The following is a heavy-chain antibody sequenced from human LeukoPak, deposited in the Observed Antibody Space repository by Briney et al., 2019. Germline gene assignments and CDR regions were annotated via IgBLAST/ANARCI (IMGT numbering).Heavy chain of an antibody. CDR1: GFTFSSYA. Sequence: GGSLRLSCAASGFTFSSYAMSWVRQAPGKGLEWVSVIYSGGSIYHADSVKGRFTVSRDNSKNTLYLQMNSLRAEDTAVYYCARDGGDSAFDIWGQGTMVTVSS. J-gene: IGHJ3*02. V-gene: IGHV3-66*01. D-gene: IGHD2-21*02. CDR2: IYSGGSI. CDR3: ARDGGDSAFDI.